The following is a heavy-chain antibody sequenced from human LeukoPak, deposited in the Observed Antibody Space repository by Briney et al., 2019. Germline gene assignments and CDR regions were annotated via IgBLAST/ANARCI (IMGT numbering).Heavy chain of an antibody. D-gene: IGHD5-18*01. CDR1: GGTFSSLT. CDR2: IIPIFGTA. Sequence: SVKVSCKASGGTFSSLTISWVRQAPGQGLEWMGGIIPIFGTANYAQKFQGRVTITADESTSTAYMELSSLRSEDTAVYYCARAGGYSYGAPLDYWGQGTLVTVSS. V-gene: IGHV1-69*13. CDR3: ARAGGYSYGAPLDY. J-gene: IGHJ4*02.